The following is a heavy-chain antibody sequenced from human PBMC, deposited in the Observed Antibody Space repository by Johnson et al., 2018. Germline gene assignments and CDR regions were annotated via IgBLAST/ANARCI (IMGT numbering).Heavy chain of an antibody. Sequence: VQLVESGGGVVQPGRSLRLSCSASGFMFSNYGMHWVRQAPGKGLEWVGRIKSKTDGGTTDYAAPVKGRFTISRDDSKNTLYLQKNSRKTEETAVYYFTTDINMRVVVNEPNDALDIWRQGTMVTVSS. D-gene: IGHD3-22*01. J-gene: IGHJ3*02. CDR1: GFMFSNYG. V-gene: IGHV3-15*07. CDR3: TTDINMRVVVNEPNDALDI. CDR2: IKSKTDGGTT.